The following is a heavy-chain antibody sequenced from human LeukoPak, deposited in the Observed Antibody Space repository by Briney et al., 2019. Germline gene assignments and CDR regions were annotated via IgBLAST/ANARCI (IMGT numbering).Heavy chain of an antibody. Sequence: PSETLSLTCTVSGGSISSSSYYWGWIRQPPGKGLEWIGSIYYSGSTYYNPSLKSRVTISVDTSKNQFSLKLSSVTAADTAVYYCARHPPGYGDYGGLYWGQGTLVTVSS. CDR2: IYYSGST. D-gene: IGHD4-17*01. V-gene: IGHV4-39*01. CDR1: GGSISSSSYY. CDR3: ARHPPGYGDYGGLY. J-gene: IGHJ4*02.